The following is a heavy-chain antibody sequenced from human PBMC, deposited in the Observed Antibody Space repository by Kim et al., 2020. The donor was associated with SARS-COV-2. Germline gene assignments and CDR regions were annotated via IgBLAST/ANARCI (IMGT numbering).Heavy chain of an antibody. CDR2: IKQDGSEK. CDR3: ASDYSSSWYLNPRFDY. D-gene: IGHD6-13*01. CDR1: GFTFSSYW. Sequence: GGSLRLSCAASGFTFSSYWMSWVRQAPGKGLEWVANIKQDGSEKYYVDSVKGRFTISRDNAKNSLYLQMNSLRAEDTAVYYCASDYSSSWYLNPRFDYWGQGTLVTVSS. J-gene: IGHJ4*02. V-gene: IGHV3-7*03.